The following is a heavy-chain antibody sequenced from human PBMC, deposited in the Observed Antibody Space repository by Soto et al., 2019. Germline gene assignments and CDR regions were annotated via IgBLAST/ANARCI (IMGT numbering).Heavy chain of an antibody. CDR1: GGSIGNYY. J-gene: IGHJ6*02. V-gene: IGHV4-59*01. CDR2: IYYSGTT. CDR3: ARSDRSYYYGLDV. Sequence: QVQLQESGPGLVKPSETLSLTCTVSGGSIGNYYWNWIRQPPGKGLEWIGYIYYSGTTNYNPSLKSRLTISLDTSKNQFSLKLNSVTAADTALYYCARSDRSYYYGLDVWGQGTTVTVSS. D-gene: IGHD2-21*02.